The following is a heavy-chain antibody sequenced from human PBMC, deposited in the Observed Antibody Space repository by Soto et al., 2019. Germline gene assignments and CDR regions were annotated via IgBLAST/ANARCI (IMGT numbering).Heavy chain of an antibody. CDR1: CGSISSYY. J-gene: IGHJ2*01. D-gene: IGHD3-22*01. Sequence: PSETLSLTCTVSCGSISSYYWSWIRQPPGKGLEWIGYIYYSGSTNYNPSLKSRVTISVDTSKNQFSLKLSSVTAADTAVYYCARSSSGYYYGWYFDLWGRGTLVTVSS. CDR3: ARSSSGYYYGWYFDL. CDR2: IYYSGST. V-gene: IGHV4-59*01.